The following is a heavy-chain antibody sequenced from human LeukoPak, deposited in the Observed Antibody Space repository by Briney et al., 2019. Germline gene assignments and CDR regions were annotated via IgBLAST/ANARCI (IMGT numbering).Heavy chain of an antibody. CDR1: GFSFSTYG. CDR2: IRYDESKR. J-gene: IGHJ4*02. D-gene: IGHD3-22*01. Sequence: PGGSLRLSCAASGFSFSTYGMHWIRQAPGKGPEWLTYIRYDESKRLYADSVKGRFTISRDNSHNTLYLQLSSLRAEDTAVYYCTRDSVHGYYDSSGYSALVDYWGQGTLVTVSS. V-gene: IGHV3-30*02. CDR3: TRDSVHGYYDSSGYSALVDY.